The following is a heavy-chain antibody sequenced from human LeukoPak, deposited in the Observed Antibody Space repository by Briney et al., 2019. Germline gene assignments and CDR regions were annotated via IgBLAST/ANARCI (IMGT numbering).Heavy chain of an antibody. D-gene: IGHD3-22*01. CDR1: GGSFSGYY. V-gene: IGHV4-31*11. Sequence: KTSETLSLTCAVYGGSFSGYYWSWIRQHPGKGLEWIRYIYYSGSTYYNPSLKSRVTISVDTSKNQFSLKLSSVTAADTAVYYCASGYYDSSGYYRDYWGQGTLVTVSS. CDR3: ASGYYDSSGYYRDY. J-gene: IGHJ4*02. CDR2: IYYSGST.